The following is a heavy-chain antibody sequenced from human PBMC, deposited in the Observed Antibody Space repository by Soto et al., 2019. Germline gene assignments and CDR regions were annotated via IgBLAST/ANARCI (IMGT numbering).Heavy chain of an antibody. J-gene: IGHJ6*02. Sequence: QVQLVESGGGVVQPGRSLRLSCAASGFTFSSYAMHWVRQAPGKGLEWVAVISYDGSNKYYADSVKGRFTISRDNSKNTLYLQMNSLRAEDTAVYYCARGKNSSSWLYYYGMDVWGQGTTVTVSS. V-gene: IGHV3-30-3*01. CDR2: ISYDGSNK. D-gene: IGHD6-13*01. CDR1: GFTFSSYA. CDR3: ARGKNSSSWLYYYGMDV.